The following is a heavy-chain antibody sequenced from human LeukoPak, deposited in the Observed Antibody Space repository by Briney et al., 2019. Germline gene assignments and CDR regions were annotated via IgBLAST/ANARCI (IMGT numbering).Heavy chain of an antibody. CDR3: AKALRIGWHDNWFDP. Sequence: PGGSLRLSRAASGFTFSNSPMHWVRQAPGKGLEWVSAISGSGGSTYYADSVKGRFTISRDNSKNTLYLQMNSLRAEDTAVYYCAKALRIGWHDNWFDPWGQGTLVTVSS. V-gene: IGHV3-23*01. CDR1: GFTFSNSP. J-gene: IGHJ5*02. CDR2: ISGSGGST. D-gene: IGHD2-15*01.